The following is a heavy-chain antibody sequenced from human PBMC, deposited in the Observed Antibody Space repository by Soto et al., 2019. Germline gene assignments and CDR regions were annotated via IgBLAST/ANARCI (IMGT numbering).Heavy chain of an antibody. D-gene: IGHD2-2*01. V-gene: IGHV1-3*01. Sequence: ASVKVSCKASGYTFTNYAMHWVRQAPGQRLEWMGWINAGNGNTKYSQKFQGRVTITRDTSASTAYMELSSLRFEDTAMYYCARLHGYCISSSCHGHYAMDVWGQGTTVTVSS. CDR3: ARLHGYCISSSCHGHYAMDV. CDR2: INAGNGNT. J-gene: IGHJ6*02. CDR1: GYTFTNYA.